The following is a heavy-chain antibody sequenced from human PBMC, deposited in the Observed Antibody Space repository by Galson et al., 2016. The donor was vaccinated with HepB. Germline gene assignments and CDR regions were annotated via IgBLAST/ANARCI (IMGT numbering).Heavy chain of an antibody. CDR3: VKNYHGSGSYTCYYDL. J-gene: IGHJ2*01. D-gene: IGHD3-10*01. V-gene: IGHV3-23*01. Sequence: SLRLSCAASGFTYSAYGMNWVRQAPGKGLDWVSTINANGDFTKFADSVKGRFTISRDNSKNTLYLQMNSLRVEDTAVYYWVKNYHGSGSYTCYYDLWGRGTRVSVCS. CDR2: INANGDFT. CDR1: GFTYSAYG.